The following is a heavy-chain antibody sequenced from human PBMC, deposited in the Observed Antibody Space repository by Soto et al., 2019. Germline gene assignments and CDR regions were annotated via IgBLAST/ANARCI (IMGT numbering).Heavy chain of an antibody. D-gene: IGHD6-6*01. J-gene: IGHJ6*02. Sequence: PSETLSLTCTVSGGSISSYYWSWIRQPPGKGLEWIGYIYYSGGTNYNPSLKSRVTISVDTSKNQFSLKLSSVTAADTAVYYCARVRAARRHYCGMDVWGQGTTVTVSS. V-gene: IGHV4-59*01. CDR3: ARVRAARRHYCGMDV. CDR2: IYYSGGT. CDR1: GGSISSYY.